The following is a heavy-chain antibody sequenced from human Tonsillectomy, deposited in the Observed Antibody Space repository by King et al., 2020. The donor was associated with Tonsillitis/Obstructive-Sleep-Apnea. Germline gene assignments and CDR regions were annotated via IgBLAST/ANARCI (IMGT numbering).Heavy chain of an antibody. J-gene: IGHJ5*02. Sequence: VQLQESGPGLVKPSQTLSLTCTVSGVSSSSAGYYWSWIRQHPGKGLEWIGYIYYSGSTYYNPSLKSLVTISVDTSKNQFSLKLSSVTAADTAVYYCARAGGWGSFRFDPWGQGTLAT. CDR2: IYYSGST. D-gene: IGHD3-16*01. CDR3: ARAGGWGSFRFDP. CDR1: GVSSSSAGYY. V-gene: IGHV4-31*01.